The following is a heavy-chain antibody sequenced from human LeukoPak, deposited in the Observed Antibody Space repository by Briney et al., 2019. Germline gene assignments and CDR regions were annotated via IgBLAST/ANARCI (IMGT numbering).Heavy chain of an antibody. J-gene: IGHJ5*02. CDR1: GFTFSNYD. CDR2: ILYDGSNE. V-gene: IGHV3-30*02. Sequence: GGSLRLSCAASGFTFSNYDMHWVHQAPGKGLEWVTFILYDGSNEYYADSVKGRFTISRDNSKNTLYLQMNSLRAEDTAVYYCAKLTNSWFDPWGQGTLVAVSS. CDR3: AKLTNSWFDP. D-gene: IGHD2-2*01.